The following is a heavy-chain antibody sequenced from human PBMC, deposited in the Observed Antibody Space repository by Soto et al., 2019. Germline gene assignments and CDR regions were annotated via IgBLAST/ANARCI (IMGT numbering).Heavy chain of an antibody. CDR1: GYTFTSYY. CDR2: INPSGGST. CDR3: ATVCGVDCYSLYYYGMDV. V-gene: IGHV1-46*01. Sequence: ASVKVSCKASGYTFTSYYMHWVRQAPGQGLEWMGIINPSGGSTSYAQKFQGRVTMTRDTSTSTVYMELSSLRSEDTAVYYCATVCGVDCYSLYYYGMDVWGQGTTVTVSS. D-gene: IGHD2-21*02. J-gene: IGHJ6*02.